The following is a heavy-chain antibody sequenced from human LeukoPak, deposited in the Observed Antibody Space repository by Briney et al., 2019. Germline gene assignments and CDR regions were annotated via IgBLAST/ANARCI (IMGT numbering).Heavy chain of an antibody. D-gene: IGHD6-13*01. CDR3: AKGEQLVLVGCYFDY. CDR2: ISGSGGST. Sequence: GGSLRLSCAASGFTFSSYAMSWARQAPGKGLEWVSAISGSGGSTYYADSVKGRFTTSRDNSKNTLYLQMNSLRAEDTAVYYCAKGEQLVLVGCYFDYWGQGTLVTVSS. V-gene: IGHV3-23*01. CDR1: GFTFSSYA. J-gene: IGHJ4*02.